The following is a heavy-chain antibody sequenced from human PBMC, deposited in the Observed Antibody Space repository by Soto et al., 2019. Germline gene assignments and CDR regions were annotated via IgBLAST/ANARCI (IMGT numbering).Heavy chain of an antibody. J-gene: IGHJ4*02. D-gene: IGHD3-16*01. CDR3: AKDATRTRVWYYFDY. CDR2: ISYSGALR. V-gene: IGHV3-23*01. Sequence: PGGSLRLSSAASGFTFSTLAMGLVRQAPEQGLELVSVISYSGALRYYADSVKGRSTISRDNSKNTLFLQMDSLRADDTAVYYCAKDATRTRVWYYFDYWGRGALVTVSS. CDR1: GFTFSTLA.